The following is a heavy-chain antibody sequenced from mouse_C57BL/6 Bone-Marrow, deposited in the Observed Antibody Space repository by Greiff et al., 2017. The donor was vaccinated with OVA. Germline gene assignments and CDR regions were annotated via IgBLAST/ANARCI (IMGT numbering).Heavy chain of an antibody. Sequence: EVKLMESGGGLVQPGGSLKLSCAASGFTFSDYGMAWVRQAPRKGPEWVAFISNLAYSIYYADTVTGRFTISSENAKNTLYLEMSSLRSEDTAMYYCARGGGNYGGYYAMDYWGQGTSVTVSS. D-gene: IGHD2-1*01. CDR1: GFTFSDYG. V-gene: IGHV5-15*01. J-gene: IGHJ4*01. CDR3: ARGGGNYGGYYAMDY. CDR2: ISNLAYSI.